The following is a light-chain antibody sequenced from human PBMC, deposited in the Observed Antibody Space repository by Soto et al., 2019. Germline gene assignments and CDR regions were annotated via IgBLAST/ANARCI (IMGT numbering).Light chain of an antibody. CDR3: CSLTNGATWV. Sequence: QSALTQPASVSGSPGQSITISCTGTNSDVVSHNFVSWYQQYPGKAPKLLIYEASKRPSGLSNRFSGSKSGNTASLTISGLQAEDEADYYCCSLTNGATWVFGGGTKLTVL. CDR1: NSDVVSHNF. V-gene: IGLV2-23*01. J-gene: IGLJ3*02. CDR2: EAS.